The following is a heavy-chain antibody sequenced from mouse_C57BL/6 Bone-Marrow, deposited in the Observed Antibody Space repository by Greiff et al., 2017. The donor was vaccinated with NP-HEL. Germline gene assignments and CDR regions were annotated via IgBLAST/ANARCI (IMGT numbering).Heavy chain of an antibody. CDR2: IDPSDSET. D-gene: IGHD1-1*01. Sequence: VQLQQPGAELVRPGSSVKLSCKASGYTFTSYWMHWVKQRPIQGLEWIGNIDPSDSETHYNQKFKDKATLTVDKSSSTAYMQLSSLTSEDSAVYYCVVITTVVRYFDVWGTGTTVTVSS. V-gene: IGHV1-52*01. CDR1: GYTFTSYW. CDR3: VVITTVVRYFDV. J-gene: IGHJ1*03.